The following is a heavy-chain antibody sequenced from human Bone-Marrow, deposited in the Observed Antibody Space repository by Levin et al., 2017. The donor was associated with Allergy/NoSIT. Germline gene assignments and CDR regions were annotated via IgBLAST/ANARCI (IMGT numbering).Heavy chain of an antibody. V-gene: IGHV3-30-3*01. D-gene: IGHD5-12*01. Sequence: GGSLRLSCAASGFTFSSYAMHWVRQAPGKGLEWVAVISYDGSNKYYADSVKGRFTISRDNSKNTLYLQMNSLRAEDTAVYYCARGGYSGYAKLDYWGQGTLVTVSS. CDR2: ISYDGSNK. J-gene: IGHJ4*02. CDR1: GFTFSSYA. CDR3: ARGGYSGYAKLDY.